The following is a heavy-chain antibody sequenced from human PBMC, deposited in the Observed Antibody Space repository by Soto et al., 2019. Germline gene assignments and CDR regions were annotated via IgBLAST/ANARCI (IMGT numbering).Heavy chain of an antibody. CDR1: GFIFSNYG. CDR3: VKVPLRPYDFDY. J-gene: IGHJ4*02. Sequence: QVQLVDSGGGVVQPGRSLRLSCAASGFIFSNYGMHWVRQAPGKGREWVALISNDGSKKYYADSVKARFIISRDNSKNPMYLEMNSLRAEDTAVYYSVKVPLRPYDFDYWGQGTLVIVSS. D-gene: IGHD4-17*01. CDR2: ISNDGSKK. V-gene: IGHV3-30*18.